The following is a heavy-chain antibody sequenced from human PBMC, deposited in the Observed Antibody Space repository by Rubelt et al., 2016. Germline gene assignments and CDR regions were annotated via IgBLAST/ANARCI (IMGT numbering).Heavy chain of an antibody. CDR3: AMRMSSGWSWDRFGP. CDR1: GYTFTNHW. V-gene: IGHV1-46*01. D-gene: IGHD6-19*01. Sequence: QVQLVQSGAEVKKPGASVKVSCKASGYTFTNHWMHWVRQVPGQGLEWMGVVNAGDGRTLYAQKFQGRFAMTRATATSTVYMEVRSLSAGDTAVYYCAMRMSSGWSWDRFGPWGQGTLVTVSS. J-gene: IGHJ5*02. CDR2: VNAGDGRT.